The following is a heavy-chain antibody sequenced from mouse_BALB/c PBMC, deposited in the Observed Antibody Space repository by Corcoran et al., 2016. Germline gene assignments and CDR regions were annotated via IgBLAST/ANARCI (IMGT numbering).Heavy chain of an antibody. J-gene: IGHJ4*01. CDR1: GYSFTGYY. Sequence: EVQLQQSGPELVKPGASVKISCKASGYSFTGYYMHWVKQSHVKSLEWIGRINPYNGATSYNQNFKDKASLTVDKSSSTAYMELHSLTSEDSAVYYCARSLYGNGARDYWGQGTSVTVSS. V-gene: IGHV1-26*01. D-gene: IGHD2-1*01. CDR3: ARSLYGNGARDY. CDR2: INPYNGAT.